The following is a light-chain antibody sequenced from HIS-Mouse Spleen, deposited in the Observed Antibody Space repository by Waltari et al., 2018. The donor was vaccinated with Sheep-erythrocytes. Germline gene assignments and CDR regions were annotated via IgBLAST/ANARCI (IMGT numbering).Light chain of an antibody. Sequence: SYELTPPPSVSVSPGQTARITCSGDALPKKYAYWYQQKSGQAPVLVIYEDSKRPSGIPERFSCSNSGNTATLTISGTQAMDEADYYCQAWDSSSWVFGGGTKLTVL. V-gene: IGLV3-10*01. J-gene: IGLJ3*02. CDR3: QAWDSSSWV. CDR2: EDS. CDR1: ALPKKY.